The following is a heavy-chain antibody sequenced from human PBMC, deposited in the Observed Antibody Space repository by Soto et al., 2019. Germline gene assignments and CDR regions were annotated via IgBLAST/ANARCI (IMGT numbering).Heavy chain of an antibody. CDR3: AKMGPYYYNSSGYRLHYFDY. CDR1: GFTFSSYA. Sequence: GGSLRLSCAASGFTFSSYAMSWVRQAPGKGLEWVSAISGSGGSTYYADSVKGRFTISRDNSKNTLYLQMNSLRAEDTAVYYCAKMGPYYYNSSGYRLHYFDYWGQGTLVTVSS. J-gene: IGHJ4*02. CDR2: ISGSGGST. V-gene: IGHV3-23*01. D-gene: IGHD3-22*01.